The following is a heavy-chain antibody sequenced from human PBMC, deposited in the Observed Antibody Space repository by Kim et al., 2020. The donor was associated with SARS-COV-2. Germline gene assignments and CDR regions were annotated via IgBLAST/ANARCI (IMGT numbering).Heavy chain of an antibody. J-gene: IGHJ6*02. D-gene: IGHD5-18*01. V-gene: IGHV3-33*01. CDR3: AREERGYSYGYGYYYYGMDV. CDR1: GFTFSSYG. Sequence: GGSLRLSCAASGFTFSSYGMHWVRQAPGKGLEWVAVIWYDGSNKYYADSVKGRFTISRDNSKNTLYLQMNSLRAEDTAVYYCAREERGYSYGYGYYYYGMDVWGQGTTVTVSS. CDR2: IWYDGSNK.